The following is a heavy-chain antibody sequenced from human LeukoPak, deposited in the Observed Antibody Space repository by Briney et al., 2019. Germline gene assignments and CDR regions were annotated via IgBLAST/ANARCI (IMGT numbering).Heavy chain of an antibody. V-gene: IGHV3-7*03. CDR2: IKQDGSEK. CDR3: ASGGDSFGY. D-gene: IGHD5-18*01. J-gene: IGHJ4*02. Sequence: GGSLRLSCAASGFSLSNYWMNWVGQAPGKGLEWVAHIKQDGSEKYYVDSVKGRFTIARDNAKNSLYLQVNSLISEDSADYCCASGGDSFGYWGQGALVTFSS. CDR1: GFSLSNYW.